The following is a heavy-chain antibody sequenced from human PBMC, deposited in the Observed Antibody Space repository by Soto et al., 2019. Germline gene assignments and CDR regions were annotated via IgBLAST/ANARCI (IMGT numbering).Heavy chain of an antibody. J-gene: IGHJ4*02. D-gene: IGHD4-17*01. V-gene: IGHV3-30-3*01. CDR3: ARDFRPPYGVRYFDY. Sequence: GGSLRLSCAASGFTFSSYAMHWVRQAPGKGLEWVAVISYDGSNKYYADSVKGRFTISRDNSKNTLYLQMNSLRAEDTAVYCCARDFRPPYGVRYFDYWGQGTLVTVSS. CDR2: ISYDGSNK. CDR1: GFTFSSYA.